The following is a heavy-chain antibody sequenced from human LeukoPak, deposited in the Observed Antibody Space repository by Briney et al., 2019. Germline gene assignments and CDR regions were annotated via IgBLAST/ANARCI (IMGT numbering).Heavy chain of an antibody. CDR1: GYTFTSYL. CDR3: SRDRTHYYESSGYYSRWEY. J-gene: IGHJ4*02. V-gene: IGHV1-46*01. D-gene: IGHD3-22*01. Sequence: ASVKVSCKASGYTFTSYLMYWVRQAPGQGLEWMGLINPGGGSTRYARQFQGRVTMTRDTSTSTIYMELSSLRSEDTAMYYCSRDRTHYYESSGYYSRWEYWGQGTLVTVSS. CDR2: INPGGGST.